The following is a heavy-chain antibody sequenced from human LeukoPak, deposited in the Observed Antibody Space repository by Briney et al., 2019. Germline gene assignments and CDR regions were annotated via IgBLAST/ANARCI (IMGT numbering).Heavy chain of an antibody. CDR3: ATGGTTVTTFAYDY. D-gene: IGHD4-17*01. CDR2: ISAYNGNT. V-gene: IGHV1-18*01. CDR1: GYTFTSYG. Sequence: ASVKVSCKASGYTFTSYGISWVRQAPGQGLEWMGWISAYNGNTNYAQKLQGRVTMTTDTSTSTAYMELSSLRSEDTAVYYCATGGTTVTTFAYDYWGQGTLVTVSS. J-gene: IGHJ4*02.